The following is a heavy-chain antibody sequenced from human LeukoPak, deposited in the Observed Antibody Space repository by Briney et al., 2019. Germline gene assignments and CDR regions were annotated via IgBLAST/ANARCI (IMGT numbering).Heavy chain of an antibody. CDR3: ARDWDGVVVAATLHNWFDP. CDR2: ISAYNGNT. Sequence: ASVKVSCKASGYTFTSYGISWVRQAPGQGLEWMGWISAYNGNTNYAQKLQGRVTMTTDTSTSTAYMELRSLRSDDTAVYYCARDWDGVVVAATLHNWFDPWGQGTLVTVSS. V-gene: IGHV1-18*01. D-gene: IGHD2-15*01. CDR1: GYTFTSYG. J-gene: IGHJ5*02.